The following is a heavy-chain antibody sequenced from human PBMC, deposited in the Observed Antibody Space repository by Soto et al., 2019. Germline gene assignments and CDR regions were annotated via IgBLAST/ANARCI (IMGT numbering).Heavy chain of an antibody. V-gene: IGHV1-69*13. CDR3: ASPDTAMVVRDAFDI. CDR1: GGTFSSYA. Sequence: GASVKVSCKASGGTFSSYAISWVRQAPGQGLEWMGGIIRIFGTAHYTQNFQGRVTINPDEFMSTAYMALSTLRIAHTAVYYCASPDTAMVVRDAFDIWGQGTMVTV. D-gene: IGHD5-18*01. CDR2: IIRIFGTA. J-gene: IGHJ3*02.